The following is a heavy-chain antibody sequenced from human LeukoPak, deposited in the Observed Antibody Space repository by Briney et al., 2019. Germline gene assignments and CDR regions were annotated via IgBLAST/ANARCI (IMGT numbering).Heavy chain of an antibody. V-gene: IGHV3-53*01. Sequence: GGSLRLSCAASGFTVSSNYMSWVRQAPGKGLEWVSVIYSGGSTYYADSVKGRFTISRDNSKNTLNLQMNSLRAEDTAVYYCARDFPCSGGSCYNDYWGQGTLVTVSS. D-gene: IGHD2-15*01. CDR2: IYSGGST. CDR3: ARDFPCSGGSCYNDY. CDR1: GFTVSSNY. J-gene: IGHJ4*02.